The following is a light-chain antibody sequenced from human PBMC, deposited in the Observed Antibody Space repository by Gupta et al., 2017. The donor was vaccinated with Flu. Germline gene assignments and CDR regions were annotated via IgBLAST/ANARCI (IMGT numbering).Light chain of an antibody. V-gene: IGLV2-8*01. J-gene: IGLJ2*01. Sequence: TISSTGTSSAVGGYNYVSWYHHPPGHAPNLMIFEVSRRHSAVPDRFSASKYATTAAVTATGLQAEDEADYYCLSYAASNNHVVFGGGTKLTVL. CDR2: EVS. CDR1: SSAVGGYNY. CDR3: LSYAASNNHVV.